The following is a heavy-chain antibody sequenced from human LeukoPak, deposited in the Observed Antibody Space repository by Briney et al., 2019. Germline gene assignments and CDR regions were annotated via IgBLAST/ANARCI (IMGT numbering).Heavy chain of an antibody. V-gene: IGHV3-23*01. J-gene: IGHJ6*02. CDR3: AKLGGGLRYFDWLSIPRLRGMDV. CDR2: ISGSGGST. Sequence: GGSLRLSCAASGFTFSSYAMSWVRQAPGKGLEWVSAISGSGGSTYYADSVKGRFTISRDNSKNTLYLQMNSLRAEDTAVYYCAKLGGGLRYFDWLSIPRLRGMDVWGQGTTVTVSS. CDR1: GFTFSSYA. D-gene: IGHD3-9*01.